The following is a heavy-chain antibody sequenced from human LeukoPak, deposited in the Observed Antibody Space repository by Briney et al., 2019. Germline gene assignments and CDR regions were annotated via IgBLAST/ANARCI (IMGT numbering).Heavy chain of an antibody. CDR3: ARDVRAYSSGWLPFDY. J-gene: IGHJ4*02. V-gene: IGHV3-43*02. CDR1: GLNFDEYA. CDR2: ISGDGSRT. D-gene: IGHD6-19*01. Sequence: GGSLRLSCAASGLNFDEYAMHWVRQAPGKGLEWVSLISGDGSRTYYADSVKGRFTISRDNSKHSLYLQMNSLRAEDTAVYYCARDVRAYSSGWLPFDYWGQGTLVTVSS.